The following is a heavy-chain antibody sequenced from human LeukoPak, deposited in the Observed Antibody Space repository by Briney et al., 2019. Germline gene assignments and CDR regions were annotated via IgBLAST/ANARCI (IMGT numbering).Heavy chain of an antibody. CDR3: ARGHDSSGYYYDWFDP. Sequence: GGSLRLSCAASGFTVSSNYMSWVRQAPGKGLEWVSVIYSGGGTYYADSVKGRFTISRDNSKNTLYLQMNSLRAEDTAVYYRARGHDSSGYYYDWFDPWGQGTLVTVSS. CDR2: IYSGGGT. CDR1: GFTVSSNY. D-gene: IGHD3-22*01. V-gene: IGHV3-53*01. J-gene: IGHJ5*02.